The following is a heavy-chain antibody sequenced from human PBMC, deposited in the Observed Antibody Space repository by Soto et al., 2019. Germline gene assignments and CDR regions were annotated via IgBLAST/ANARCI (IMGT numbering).Heavy chain of an antibody. CDR3: ARGRYGDY. J-gene: IGHJ4*02. CDR1: GYAFTTYG. CDR2: ISAHNGNT. D-gene: IGHD1-1*01. V-gene: IGHV1-18*01. Sequence: QVHLVQSGAEVKEPGASVKVSCKGSGYAFTTYGITWVRQAPGQGLEWMGWISAHNGNTNYAQKLQGRVTVTRDTSRSTAYMERRSLRSDDTVVYYCARGRYGDYWGQGALVTVSS.